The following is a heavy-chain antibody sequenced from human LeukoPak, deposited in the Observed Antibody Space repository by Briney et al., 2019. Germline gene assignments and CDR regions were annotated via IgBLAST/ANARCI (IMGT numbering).Heavy chain of an antibody. D-gene: IGHD3-10*01. CDR1: GGSFSGDY. CDR2: INHSGST. V-gene: IGHV4-34*01. Sequence: SETLSLTCAVSGGSFSGDYWSWIRQPPREGLEWIGEINHSGSTNCNPSLKSRVTISVDTSKNQFSLKLSSVTAADTAVYYCARGGEEGLDYWGQGTLVTVSS. J-gene: IGHJ4*02. CDR3: ARGGEEGLDY.